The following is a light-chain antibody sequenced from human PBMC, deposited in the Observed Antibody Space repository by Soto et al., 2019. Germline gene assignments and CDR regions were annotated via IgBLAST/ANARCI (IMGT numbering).Light chain of an antibody. V-gene: IGLV2-14*03. CDR1: SSDVGGYNY. CDR3: CSYTTSNTRQIV. Sequence: QSVLTQPASVSGSPGQSITISCTGTSSDVGGYNYVSWYQHHPGKAPKLMIYDVSNRPSGVSNRFSGSKSGNTASLTISGLQPEDEADCYCCSYTTSNTRQIVSGTGTKVTVL. CDR2: DVS. J-gene: IGLJ1*01.